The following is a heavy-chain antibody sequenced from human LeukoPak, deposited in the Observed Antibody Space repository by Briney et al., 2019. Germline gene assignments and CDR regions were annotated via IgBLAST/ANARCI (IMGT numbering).Heavy chain of an antibody. CDR3: ARVDDDFWSGQHYYYYGMDV. CDR1: GFTFSSYS. J-gene: IGHJ6*02. CDR2: ISSSSSCI. Sequence: GGSLRLSCAASGFTFSSYSMNWVRQAPGKGLEWVSSISSSSSCIYYADSVKGRFTISRDNAKNSLYLQMNSLRAEDTAVYYCARVDDDFWSGQHYYYYGMDVWGQGTTVTVSS. D-gene: IGHD3-3*01. V-gene: IGHV3-21*01.